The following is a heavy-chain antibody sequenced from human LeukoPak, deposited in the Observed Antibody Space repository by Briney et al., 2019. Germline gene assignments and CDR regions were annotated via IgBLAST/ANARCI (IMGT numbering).Heavy chain of an antibody. CDR3: AREAGRRFDY. V-gene: IGHV3-7*01. D-gene: IGHD1-26*01. CDR1: GFTFSDYY. J-gene: IGHJ4*02. Sequence: GGSLRLSCAASGFTFSDYYMSWVRQAPGKGLEWVANIKQDGSEKYYVDSVKGRFTISRDNAKNSLYLQMNSLRAEDTAVYYCAREAGRRFDYWGQGTLVTVSS. CDR2: IKQDGSEK.